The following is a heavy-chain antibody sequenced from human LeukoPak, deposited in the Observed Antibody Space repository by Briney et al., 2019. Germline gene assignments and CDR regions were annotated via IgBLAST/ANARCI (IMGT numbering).Heavy chain of an antibody. CDR1: GFTFSSYG. V-gene: IGHV3-30*02. J-gene: IGHJ4*02. Sequence: GGSLRLSCAASGFTFSSYGMHWVRQAPGKGLEWVTLVWYDGNRKYYADSVKGRFTISRDNSKNSVYLQLNSLRPEDTAMYYCVSMVRGIGYWGQGTLVTVSS. CDR2: VWYDGNRK. CDR3: VSMVRGIGY. D-gene: IGHD3-10*01.